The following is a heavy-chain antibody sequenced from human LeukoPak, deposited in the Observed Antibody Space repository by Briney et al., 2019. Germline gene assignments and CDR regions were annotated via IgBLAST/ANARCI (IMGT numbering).Heavy chain of an antibody. CDR2: ISGSGATI. V-gene: IGHV3-23*01. CDR3: AKDIVVVPAASDAFDI. J-gene: IGHJ3*02. D-gene: IGHD2-2*01. CDR1: GFTFSRHW. Sequence: PGGSLRLSCAASGFTFSRHWMSWVRQAPGKGLEWVSSISGSGATIYYADSVKGRFTISRDNSKNTLYLQMNTLRAEDTAVYYCAKDIVVVPAASDAFDIWGQGTMVIVSS.